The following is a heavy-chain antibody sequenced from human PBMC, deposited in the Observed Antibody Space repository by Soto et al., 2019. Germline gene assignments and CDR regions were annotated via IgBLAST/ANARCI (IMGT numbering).Heavy chain of an antibody. J-gene: IGHJ6*03. CDR1: GYTFTSYD. V-gene: IGHV1-8*01. D-gene: IGHD3-16*01. CDR2: MNPNSGNT. Sequence: ASVKVSCKASGYTFTSYDINWVRQATGQGLEWMGWMNPNSGNTGYAQKFQGRVTMTRNTSISTAYMELSSLRSEDTAVYYCARCVAVLYLGELPQYYYYYYYMDVWGKGTTVTVSS. CDR3: ARCVAVLYLGELPQYYYYYYYMDV.